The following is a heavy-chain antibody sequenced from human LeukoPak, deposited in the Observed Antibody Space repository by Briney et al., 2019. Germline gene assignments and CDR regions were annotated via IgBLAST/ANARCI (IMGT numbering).Heavy chain of an antibody. J-gene: IGHJ4*02. D-gene: IGHD3-16*02. V-gene: IGHV1-18*04. CDR2: ISAYNGNT. CDR3: ARDDEYYDYVWGSYRTCDY. Sequence: ASVKVSCKASGYTFTGYYMHWVRQAPGQGLEWMGWISAYNGNTNYAQKLQGRVTMTTDTSTSTAYMELRSLRSDDTAVYYCARDDEYYDYVWGSYRTCDYWGQGTLVTVSS. CDR1: GYTFTGYY.